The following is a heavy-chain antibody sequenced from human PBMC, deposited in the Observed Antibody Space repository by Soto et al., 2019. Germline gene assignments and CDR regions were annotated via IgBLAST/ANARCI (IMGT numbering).Heavy chain of an antibody. CDR1: GYTFTSYG. J-gene: IGHJ4*02. CDR2: ISAYNGNT. CDR3: ARDTDDYIWGSYRLYYFDY. D-gene: IGHD3-16*02. Sequence: QVQLVQSGAEVKKPGASVKVSCKASGYTFTSYGISWVRQAPGQGLEWMGWISAYNGNTNYAQKLQGRVTMTTDISTSTAYMELRSLRSDDTAVYYCARDTDDYIWGSYRLYYFDYWGQGTLVTVSS. V-gene: IGHV1-18*01.